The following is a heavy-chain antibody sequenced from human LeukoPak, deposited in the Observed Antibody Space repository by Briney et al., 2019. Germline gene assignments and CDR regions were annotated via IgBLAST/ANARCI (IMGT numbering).Heavy chain of an antibody. CDR1: GYRFTTCW. CDR3: ARQDF. CDR2: IDPSDSYT. V-gene: IGHV5-10-1*01. Sequence: GESLKISRKCSGYRFTTCWIRLELEMPGKGLEWMGRIDPSDSYTDYAPSFQGHVTISADRSLSTAYLQWYSLKASDTAMYYCARQDFLGQGTLVTVSS. J-gene: IGHJ4*02.